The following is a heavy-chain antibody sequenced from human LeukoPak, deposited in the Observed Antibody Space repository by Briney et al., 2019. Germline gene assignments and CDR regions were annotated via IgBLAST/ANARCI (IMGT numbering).Heavy chain of an antibody. CDR2: IRYDGSNE. Sequence: GGSLRLSCAASGFTFSSYGMHWVRQAPGKGLEWVAFIRYDGSNEYYADSVKGRFTISRDNSKNTLYLQMNSLRAEDTAVYYCAKDMVRGVITVFDYWGQGTLVTVSS. CDR3: AKDMVRGVITVFDY. CDR1: GFTFSSYG. J-gene: IGHJ4*02. V-gene: IGHV3-30*02. D-gene: IGHD3-10*01.